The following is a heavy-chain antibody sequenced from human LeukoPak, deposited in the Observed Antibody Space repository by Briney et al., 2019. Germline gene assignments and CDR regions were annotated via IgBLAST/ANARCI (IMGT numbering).Heavy chain of an antibody. CDR2: IYSDGTAP. J-gene: IGHJ3*01. CDR3: ATDSGHSFFY. V-gene: IGHV3-74*01. Sequence: GGSLRLSCAASGFTFNTAWIHWVRQVPGKGLVWVSRIYSDGTAPRYAEFVKGRFTISRDNAKNTLYLQMNSLTIEDTAVYYCATDSGHSFFYWGQGTKVTVSA. D-gene: IGHD3-10*01. CDR1: GFTFNTAW.